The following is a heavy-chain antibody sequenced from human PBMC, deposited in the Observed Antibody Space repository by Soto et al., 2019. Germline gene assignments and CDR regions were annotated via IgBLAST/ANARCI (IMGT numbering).Heavy chain of an antibody. CDR1: GFTFSSYS. CDR3: ARDLYDILTGYYSHNWFDP. J-gene: IGHJ5*02. CDR2: ISSSSSYI. D-gene: IGHD3-9*01. Sequence: GVPLRLSWAPPGFTFSSYSMNWVRQAPGKGLERVSSISSSSSYIYYADSVKGRFTMSRDNAKNSLYLQMDSLRAEDTAVYYCARDLYDILTGYYSHNWFDPWGQGTLVAVSS. V-gene: IGHV3-21*01.